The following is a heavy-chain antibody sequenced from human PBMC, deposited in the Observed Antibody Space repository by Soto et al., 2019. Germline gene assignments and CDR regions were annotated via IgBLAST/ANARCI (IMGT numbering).Heavy chain of an antibody. CDR3: ARGRGGSYGGNSAHYDV. CDR1: GFTFSGFG. Sequence: QVHLVESGGGVVQPGTSLRLSCEASGFTFSGFGMHWVRQTPGKGLEWVAVIWYDGSKEYFADCVKGGFTISRDNSKNALYLQMNSLRAEDSAIYYCARGRGGSYGGNSAHYDVWGQGTLVTVSS. D-gene: IGHD4-17*01. CDR2: IWYDGSKE. J-gene: IGHJ3*01. V-gene: IGHV3-33*01.